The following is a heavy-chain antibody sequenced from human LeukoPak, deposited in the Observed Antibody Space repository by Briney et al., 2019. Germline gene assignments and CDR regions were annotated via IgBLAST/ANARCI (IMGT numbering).Heavy chain of an antibody. V-gene: IGHV2-70*04. CDR3: ARIPSSGSSRGYYYFDY. CDR1: GFSLSTSGMR. J-gene: IGHJ4*02. Sequence: DSGPALVKPTETLTLTCTFSGFSLSTSGMRVSWIRQPPGKALEWLARIDWDDDKFYSTSLETRLTTSKDTSKNQVVLTMTNMDPVDTATYYCARIPSSGSSRGYYYFDYWGQGALVTVSS. CDR2: IDWDDDK. D-gene: IGHD3-10*01.